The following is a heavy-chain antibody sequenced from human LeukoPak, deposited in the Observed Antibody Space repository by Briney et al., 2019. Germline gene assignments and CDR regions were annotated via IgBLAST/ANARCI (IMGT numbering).Heavy chain of an antibody. CDR2: ISGDGGST. Sequence: GGSLRLSCAASGLTFDDYAMHWVRQVPGKGLEWVSLISGDGGSTYYADSVKGRFTISRDNSKNSLYLQMNSLRTEDTALYYCAKGNWNSRYYFDYWGQGTLVTVSS. D-gene: IGHD1-7*01. J-gene: IGHJ4*02. V-gene: IGHV3-43*02. CDR1: GLTFDDYA. CDR3: AKGNWNSRYYFDY.